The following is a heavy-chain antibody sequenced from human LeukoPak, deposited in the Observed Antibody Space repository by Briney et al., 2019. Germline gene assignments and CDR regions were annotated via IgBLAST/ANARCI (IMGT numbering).Heavy chain of an antibody. CDR2: ISSSGSTI. CDR3: AFFSDYYYGMDV. J-gene: IGHJ6*02. V-gene: IGHV3-11*01. CDR1: GFTFSDYY. D-gene: IGHD3-10*01. Sequence: GGSLRLSCAASGFTFSDYYMSWIRQAPGKGLEWVSYISSSGSTIYYADSVKGRFTISRDNAKNSPYLQMNSLRAEDTAVYYCAFFSDYYYGMDVWGQGTTVTVSS.